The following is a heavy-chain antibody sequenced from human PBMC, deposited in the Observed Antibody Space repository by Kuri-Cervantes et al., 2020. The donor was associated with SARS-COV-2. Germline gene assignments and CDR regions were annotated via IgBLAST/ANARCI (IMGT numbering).Heavy chain of an antibody. J-gene: IGHJ4*02. CDR2: IYYSGST. Sequence: GSLRLSCTVSGGSISSTSYYWGWTRQPPGKGLEWIGSIYYSGSTYYNPSLKSRVTISVDTSKNQFSLKLSSVTAADTAEYYCARVIAAAGREGYWGQGTLVTVSS. D-gene: IGHD6-13*01. CDR1: GGSISSTSYY. V-gene: IGHV4-39*01. CDR3: ARVIAAAGREGY.